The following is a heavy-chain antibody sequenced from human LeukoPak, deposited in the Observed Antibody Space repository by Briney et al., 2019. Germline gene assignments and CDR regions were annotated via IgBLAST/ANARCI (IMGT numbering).Heavy chain of an antibody. CDR1: GYTFTSYG. Sequence: ASVRVSCKASGYTFTSYGISWVRQAPGQGVEWMGWISAYNGNTNYAHKLHCTVTMTTDTSTSTAYIELTSLISDDTAVYYCARVTGKRIQWLVRPFDYWGQGTLVTVSS. J-gene: IGHJ4*02. CDR2: ISAYNGNT. CDR3: ARVTGKRIQWLVRPFDY. D-gene: IGHD6-19*01. V-gene: IGHV1-18*01.